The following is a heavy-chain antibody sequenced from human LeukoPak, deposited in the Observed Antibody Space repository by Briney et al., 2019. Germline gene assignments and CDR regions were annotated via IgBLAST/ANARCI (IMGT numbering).Heavy chain of an antibody. CDR1: GFTFSSYS. CDR2: ISSSSSYI. CDR3: ARGVVGATTQWFDP. D-gene: IGHD1-26*01. Sequence: GGSLRLSCAASGFTFSSYSMNWVRQAPGKGLEWVSSISSSSSYIYYADSVKGRFTISRDNAKNSLYLQMNSLRAEDTAVYYCARGVVGATTQWFDPWGQGTLVTVSS. V-gene: IGHV3-21*01. J-gene: IGHJ5*02.